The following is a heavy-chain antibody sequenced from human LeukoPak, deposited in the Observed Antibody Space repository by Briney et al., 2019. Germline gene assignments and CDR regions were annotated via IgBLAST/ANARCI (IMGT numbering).Heavy chain of an antibody. V-gene: IGHV3-23*01. J-gene: IGHJ6*02. CDR1: GFTFSRYW. D-gene: IGHD3-3*01. Sequence: PGGSLRLSCVGSGFTFSRYWLNWVRQAPGKGLEWVSAISGSGGSTYYADSVKGRFTISRDNSKNTLYLQMNSLRAEDTAVYYCAKDLGPEYYDFWSGYSNYGMDVWGQGTTVTVSS. CDR3: AKDLGPEYYDFWSGYSNYGMDV. CDR2: ISGSGGST.